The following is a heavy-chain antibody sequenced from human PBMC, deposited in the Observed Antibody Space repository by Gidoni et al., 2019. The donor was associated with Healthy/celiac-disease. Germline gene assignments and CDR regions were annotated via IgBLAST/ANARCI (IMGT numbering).Heavy chain of an antibody. Sequence: QQWIGYIYYSGSTYYNTSLKSRVTISVDTSKNQFSLKLSSVTAADTAVYYCARDYGDYDRYFDLWGRGTLVTVSS. J-gene: IGHJ2*01. CDR2: IYYSGST. CDR3: ARDYGDYDRYFDL. V-gene: IGHV4-30-4*01. D-gene: IGHD4-17*01.